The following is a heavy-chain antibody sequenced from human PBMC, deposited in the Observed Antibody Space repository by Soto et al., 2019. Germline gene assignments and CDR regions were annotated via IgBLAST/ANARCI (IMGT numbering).Heavy chain of an antibody. CDR1: GFTFSSYS. V-gene: IGHV3-21*01. Sequence: GGSLRLSCAASGFTFSSYSMNWVRQAPGKGLEWVSSISSSSSYIYYADSVKGRFTISRDNAKNSLYLQMKSLRAEDKAVYYCERRSTMGFDYWGQGTLVTVSS. CDR2: ISSSSSYI. CDR3: ERRSTMGFDY. J-gene: IGHJ4*02. D-gene: IGHD3-10*01.